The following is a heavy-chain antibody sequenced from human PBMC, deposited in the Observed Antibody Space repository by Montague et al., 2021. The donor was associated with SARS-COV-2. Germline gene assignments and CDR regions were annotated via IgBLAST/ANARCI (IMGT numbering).Heavy chain of an antibody. V-gene: IGHV4-4*02. J-gene: IGHJ6*02. D-gene: IGHD6-13*01. Sequence: SETLSLTCRVSGDSISTSTWWTWVSQTPGKGLEWIGEIFHSGTINYNPSLKSRVSISVDKSNNQFSLRLSSLIAADTAVYYCATLSRRTAAGTRDYFGLDVWGHGTTVVVSS. CDR3: ATLSRRTAAGTRDYFGLDV. CDR1: GDSISTSTW. CDR2: IFHSGTI.